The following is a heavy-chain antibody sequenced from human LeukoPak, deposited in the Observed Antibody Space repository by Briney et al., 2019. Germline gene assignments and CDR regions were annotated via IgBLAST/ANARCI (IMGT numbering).Heavy chain of an antibody. Sequence: PGGSLRLSCAASGFTFSSYGMHWVRQAPGKGLEWVAVISYDGSNKYYADSVKGRFTISRDNSKNTLYLQMNSLRAEDTAVYYCAKGLYGDPTLLPFFDYWGQGTLVTVSS. V-gene: IGHV3-30*18. CDR3: AKGLYGDPTLLPFFDY. CDR1: GFTFSSYG. J-gene: IGHJ4*02. CDR2: ISYDGSNK. D-gene: IGHD4-17*01.